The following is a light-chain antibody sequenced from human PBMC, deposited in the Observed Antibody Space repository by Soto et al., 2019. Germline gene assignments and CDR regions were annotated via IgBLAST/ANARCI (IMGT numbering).Light chain of an antibody. V-gene: IGKV1-39*01. CDR1: QGISTF. CDR3: QQSYSTTLT. CDR2: AAS. J-gene: IGKJ1*01. Sequence: DIQMTQSPSSLSASVGDRVTITCRASQGISTFLNWYQNKPGKAPKLLIYAASSLQSGVPSRFSRISSETDFTLTISSLQPEDFATYSCQQSYSTTLTFGQGTTVEIQ.